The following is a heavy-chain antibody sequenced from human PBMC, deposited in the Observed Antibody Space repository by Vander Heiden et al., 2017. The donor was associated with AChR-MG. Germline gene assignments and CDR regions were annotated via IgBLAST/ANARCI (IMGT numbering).Heavy chain of an antibody. CDR2: IRSKANSYAT. Sequence: EVQLVESGGGLVQPGESLHLSCAASGFTFSGVAMHWVVQAPGKGLEWVGYIRSKANSYATVYAASVKGRFSISRDDSQNTAYLQMNSLKTEDTAVYYCTRQEDTIDYWGQGTLVIVSS. V-gene: IGHV3-73*02. CDR1: GFTFSGVA. CDR3: TRQEDTIDY. J-gene: IGHJ4*02.